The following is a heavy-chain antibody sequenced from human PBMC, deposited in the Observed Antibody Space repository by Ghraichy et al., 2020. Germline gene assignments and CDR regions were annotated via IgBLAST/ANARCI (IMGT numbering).Heavy chain of an antibody. CDR1: GGSISSNNW. Sequence: SETLSLTCAVSGGSISSNNWWSWVRQPPGKGLEWIGEIYHSGSTNYKPSLKSRVTISVDKSKNQFSLKLSSVTAADTAVYYCARAQSGTYFSFDYWGLGTLVTVSS. V-gene: IGHV4-4*02. D-gene: IGHD1-26*01. CDR2: IYHSGST. J-gene: IGHJ4*02. CDR3: ARAQSGTYFSFDY.